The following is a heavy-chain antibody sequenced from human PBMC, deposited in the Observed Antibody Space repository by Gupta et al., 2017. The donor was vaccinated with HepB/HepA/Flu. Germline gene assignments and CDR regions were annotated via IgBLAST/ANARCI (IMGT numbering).Heavy chain of an antibody. Sequence: EVQLVQSGAEVKKPGESLRISCKGSGYSFSNYWIGWVRQMPGKGLEWMGIISPGDSDSRYSPSFQGQVTISADTSISTAFLQLNILKAADTAMYFCARQGGSDWYDWFDPWGQGTLVTVSS. CDR1: GYSFSNYW. CDR2: ISPGDSDS. J-gene: IGHJ5*02. CDR3: ARQGGSDWYDWFDP. V-gene: IGHV5-51*01. D-gene: IGHD6-13*01.